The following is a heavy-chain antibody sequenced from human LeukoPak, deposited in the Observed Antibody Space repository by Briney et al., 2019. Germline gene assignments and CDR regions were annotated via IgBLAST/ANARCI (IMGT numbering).Heavy chain of an antibody. CDR3: ARVICSGGSCRFDY. CDR1: GGSISSGGYS. J-gene: IGHJ4*02. Sequence: SETLSLTCAVSGGSISSGGYSWSWIRQPPGKGLEWIGEINHSGSTNYNPSLKSRVTISVDTSKNQFSLKLSSVTAADTAVYYCARVICSGGSCRFDYWGQGTLVTVSS. V-gene: IGHV4-30-2*01. D-gene: IGHD2-15*01. CDR2: INHSGST.